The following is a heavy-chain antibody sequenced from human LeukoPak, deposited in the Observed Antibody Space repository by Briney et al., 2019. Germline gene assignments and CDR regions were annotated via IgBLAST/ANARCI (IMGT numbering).Heavy chain of an antibody. V-gene: IGHV4-39*01. CDR3: ARLRYYFDY. Sequence: KPSETLSLTCTVSGGSISSSSYYWGWIRQPPGKGLEWIGSIYYSGSTYYNPSLKSRFTISVDTSKNQFSLKLSSVTAADTAVYYCARLRYYFDYWGQGTLVTVSS. CDR1: GGSISSSSYY. J-gene: IGHJ4*02. CDR2: IYYSGST.